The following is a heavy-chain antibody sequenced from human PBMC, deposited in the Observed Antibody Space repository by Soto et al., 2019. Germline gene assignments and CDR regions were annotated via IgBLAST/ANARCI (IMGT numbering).Heavy chain of an antibody. CDR2: ISSSGSDT. Sequence: QVQLVESGGGLVKPGGCLRLSCAAYGFTFSDYYMSWIRQAPGKGLEWVSYISSSGSDTNYADSVKGRFTVSRDNAKNSLYLQMNSLRAEDTAVYYCARSLRGYSGYSGYWGQGTLVTVSS. CDR1: GFTFSDYY. V-gene: IGHV3-11*05. D-gene: IGHD5-12*01. J-gene: IGHJ4*02. CDR3: ARSLRGYSGYSGY.